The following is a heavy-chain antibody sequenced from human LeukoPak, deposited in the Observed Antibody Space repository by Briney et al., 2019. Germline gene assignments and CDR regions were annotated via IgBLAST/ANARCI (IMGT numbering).Heavy chain of an antibody. D-gene: IGHD3-10*01. CDR2: IKHDGSEK. Sequence: GGSLRLSCAASGFTLSRYWMSWVRQAPGKGLEWVANIKHDGSEKYYVDSVKGRFTTSRDNAKNPLYLQMNSLRGEDTAVYYCARDRDYYNYFEYWGQGTLVTVSS. J-gene: IGHJ4*02. CDR3: ARDRDYYNYFEY. V-gene: IGHV3-7*04. CDR1: GFTLSRYW.